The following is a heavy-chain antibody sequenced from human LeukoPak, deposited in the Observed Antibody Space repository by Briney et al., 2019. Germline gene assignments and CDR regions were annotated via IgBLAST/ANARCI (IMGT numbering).Heavy chain of an antibody. Sequence: SETLSLTCSVSGVSVTSHYWGWIRQPPGKGLEWLGHIFYSGSINYNPSLKSRITISVDTSKNQFSLNLDSVTAADTAVYYCARGGEGDEGWDYWGQGTLVTVSS. V-gene: IGHV4-59*02. CDR3: ARGGEGDEGWDY. D-gene: IGHD7-27*01. CDR2: IFYSGSI. J-gene: IGHJ4*02. CDR1: GVSVTSHY.